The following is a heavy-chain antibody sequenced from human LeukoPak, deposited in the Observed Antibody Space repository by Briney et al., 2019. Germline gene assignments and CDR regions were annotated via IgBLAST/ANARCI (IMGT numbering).Heavy chain of an antibody. D-gene: IGHD3-10*01. J-gene: IGHJ4*02. Sequence: GASVKVSCKASGYTFTSYYTHWVRQAPGQGLEWMGVINPSSGRTSYAQKVQGRVTMTRDTSTSTVYMELSSLRAEDTAVYYCARGFKMVRGVPFDYWGQGTLVTVSS. CDR1: GYTFTSYY. CDR3: ARGFKMVRGVPFDY. V-gene: IGHV1-46*01. CDR2: INPSSGRT.